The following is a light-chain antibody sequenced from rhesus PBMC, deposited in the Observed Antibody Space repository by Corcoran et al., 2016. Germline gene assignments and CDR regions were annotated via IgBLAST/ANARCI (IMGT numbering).Light chain of an antibody. V-gene: IGKV3-35*01. CDR2: DAS. Sequence: DIVMTQSPATLSLSPGERAILSCRASQSVNYNLAWFQQKPGQAPRLLIYDASNKATGVPDRFSASGSGTDFTLTISSLDPEDVGVYYCQQESNWPVTFGGGTKVDI. CDR3: QQESNWPVT. CDR1: QSVNYN. J-gene: IGKJ4*01.